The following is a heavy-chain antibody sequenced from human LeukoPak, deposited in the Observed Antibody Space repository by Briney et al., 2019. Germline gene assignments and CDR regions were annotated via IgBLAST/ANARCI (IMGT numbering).Heavy chain of an antibody. J-gene: IGHJ4*02. V-gene: IGHV1-69*04. CDR3: ARDGAPKSSGWSYY. Sequence: GASVNVSCKASVGTFSSYAISWVRQAPGQGLEWMGRIIPILGIANDAQKFQDRVTSTSDNSTSTAYMPLSSLRTEDTAVYYCARDGAPKSSGWSYYWGQGTLVTASS. CDR1: VGTFSSYA. CDR2: IIPILGIA. D-gene: IGHD6-19*01.